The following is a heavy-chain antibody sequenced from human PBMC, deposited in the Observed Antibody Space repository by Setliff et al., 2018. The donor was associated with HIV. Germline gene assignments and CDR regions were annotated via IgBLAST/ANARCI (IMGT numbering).Heavy chain of an antibody. CDR3: ARSLAYCSGGGCSSGNYYYMDV. CDR1: GYSMSSGYY. V-gene: IGHV4-38-2*01. D-gene: IGHD2-15*01. J-gene: IGHJ6*03. Sequence: PSETLSLTCGVSGYSMSSGYYWGWIRQPPGKGLEWIGSIYHSGSTYYNPSLKSRVTISVDTSKNQFSLKLSSVTAADTAVYYCARSLAYCSGGGCSSGNYYYMDVWGKGTTVTVSS. CDR2: IYHSGST.